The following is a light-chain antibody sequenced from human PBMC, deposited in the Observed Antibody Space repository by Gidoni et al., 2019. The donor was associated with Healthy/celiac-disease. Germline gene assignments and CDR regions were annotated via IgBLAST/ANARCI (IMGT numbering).Light chain of an antibody. V-gene: IGKV2-28*01. J-gene: IGKJ5*01. CDR2: LGS. Sequence: DLVMTQSPLSSPVTPGEPASISCRSSQSLLHSTGYNYLDWYLQKPEESPQLLIHLGSNRTSGVPDRFGSGGSGADFTLKISRVEAEDVGVYYYMHALQTPITFGQGTRLEIK. CDR3: MHALQTPIT. CDR1: QSLLHSTGYNY.